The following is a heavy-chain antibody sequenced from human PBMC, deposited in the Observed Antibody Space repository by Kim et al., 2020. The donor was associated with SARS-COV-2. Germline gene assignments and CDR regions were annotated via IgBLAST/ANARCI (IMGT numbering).Heavy chain of an antibody. Sequence: CNPTLKRRVTISVDTAKNQFSLKLSSVTAADTAVYYCARDSQMGEGYFDYWGQGTLVTVSS. CDR3: ARDSQMGEGYFDY. J-gene: IGHJ4*02. D-gene: IGHD1-26*01. V-gene: IGHV4-31*02.